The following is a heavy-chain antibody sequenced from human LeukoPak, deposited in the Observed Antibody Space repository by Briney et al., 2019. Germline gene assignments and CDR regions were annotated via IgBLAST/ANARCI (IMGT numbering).Heavy chain of an antibody. CDR3: AKDIGGRDSGYDYDYYYYYYMDV. CDR1: GFTFDDYA. CDR2: ISWNSGSI. D-gene: IGHD5-12*01. Sequence: PGRSLRLSCAASGFTFDDYAMHWVRQAPGKGLGWVSGISWNSGSIGYADSVKGRFTISRDNVKNFLYLQMNSLRAEDTALYYCAKDIGGRDSGYDYDYYYYYYMDVWGKGTTVTVSS. J-gene: IGHJ6*03. V-gene: IGHV3-9*01.